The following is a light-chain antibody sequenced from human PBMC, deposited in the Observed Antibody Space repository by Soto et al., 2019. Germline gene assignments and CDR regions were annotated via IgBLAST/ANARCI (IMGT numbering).Light chain of an antibody. CDR1: SSDVGGYNY. CDR2: DVS. J-gene: IGLJ1*01. CDR3: SSYTSSSTYV. V-gene: IGLV2-14*01. Sequence: QSALTQPASVSGSPGQSITISCTGTSSDVGGYNYVSWYQQHPGKAPKLMIYDVSNRPSGVSNRFSGSKSGNTASLTISGLQAEDEADLYCSSYTSSSTYVFGTGTKLTVL.